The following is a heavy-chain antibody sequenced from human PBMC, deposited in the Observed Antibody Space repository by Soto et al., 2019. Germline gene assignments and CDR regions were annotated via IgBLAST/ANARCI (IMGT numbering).Heavy chain of an antibody. CDR3: PIVTATTSSNGFDP. CDR1: GGPFSSYH. D-gene: IGHD2-2*01. CDR2: IIPILGRA. J-gene: IGHJ5*02. V-gene: IGHV1-69*02. Sequence: QVQLVQSGAEVKKPGSSVKLSCKASGGPFSSYHISWVRQAPGQGLEWVGRIIPILGRANNAQHFQGRVTAPPDTSTTPGYTQLTSPPSLDTALYYCPIVTATTSSNGFDPWCYGTLLTFSS.